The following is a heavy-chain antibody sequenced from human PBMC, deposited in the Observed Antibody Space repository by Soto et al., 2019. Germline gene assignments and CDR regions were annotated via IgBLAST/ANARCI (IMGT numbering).Heavy chain of an antibody. CDR1: GFTFRNYD. Sequence: EVQLVESGGGLVQPGGSLRLSCEASGFTFRNYDMHWVRQGTGKGLEWVSGISAAGDPDYADSVEGRFTISRENAQKPLFLQMNSLRVGDTAVYYCARTDRDFYGLDVWGQGTTVIVSS. J-gene: IGHJ6*02. V-gene: IGHV3-13*05. CDR3: ARTDRDFYGLDV. CDR2: ISAAGDP.